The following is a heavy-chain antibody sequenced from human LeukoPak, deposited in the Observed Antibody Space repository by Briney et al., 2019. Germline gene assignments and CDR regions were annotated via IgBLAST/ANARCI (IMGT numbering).Heavy chain of an antibody. D-gene: IGHD5-12*01. V-gene: IGHV4-39*01. CDR3: ARAEYSGYDYWFDP. Sequence: SETLSLTCTVSGDSISSNSYYWGWIRQPPGKGLEWIGSIYYTRSTYYNPSLKSRVTISVDTSKNQFSLKLTSVTAADTAVYYCARAEYSGYDYWFDPWGQGTLVTVSS. J-gene: IGHJ5*02. CDR2: IYYTRST. CDR1: GDSISSNSYY.